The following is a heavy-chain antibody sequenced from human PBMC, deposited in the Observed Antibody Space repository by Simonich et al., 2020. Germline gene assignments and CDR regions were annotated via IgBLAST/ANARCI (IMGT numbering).Heavy chain of an antibody. CDR1: LFSFSCYS. J-gene: IGHJ4*02. V-gene: IGHV3-21*01. Sequence: GGVLVTPGGSLRLSCAASLFSFSCYSMNWVRQAPGKGLELVSTISSSSSYIYYAEAVKGRFTISRDNAKNSLYLQMNSLRAEDTAVYYRARDTSYYGSGSYYFDYWGQGTLVTVSS. D-gene: IGHD3-10*01. CDR3: ARDTSYYGSGSYYFDY. CDR2: ISSSSSYI.